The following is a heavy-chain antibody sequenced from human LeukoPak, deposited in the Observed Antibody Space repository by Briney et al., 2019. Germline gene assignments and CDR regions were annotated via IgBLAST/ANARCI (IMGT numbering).Heavy chain of an antibody. V-gene: IGHV3-72*01. D-gene: IGHD3-22*01. CDR1: GFTFSDHY. CDR3: ASSSSGYHFDY. J-gene: IGHJ4*02. CDR2: TRNKANSYTT. Sequence: GGSLRLSCAASGFTFSDHYMGWVRQAPGKGLEWVGRTRNKANSYTTEYAASVKGRLTISRDDSKNSLYLQMNSLKTEDTAVYYCASSSSGYHFDYWGQGTLVTVSS.